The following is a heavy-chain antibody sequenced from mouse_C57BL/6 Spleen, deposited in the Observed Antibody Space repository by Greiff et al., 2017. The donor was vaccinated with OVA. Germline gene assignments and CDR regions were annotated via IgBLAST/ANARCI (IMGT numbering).Heavy chain of an antibody. D-gene: IGHD3-2*02. Sequence: VQLQQSGAELARPGASVKMSCKASGYTFTSYTMHWVKQRPGQGLEWIGYINPSSGYTKYNQKFKDKATLTADKSSSTAYMQLSSLTSEDSAVYYCAAGAAQASWADWGQGTLVTVSA. V-gene: IGHV1-4*01. J-gene: IGHJ3*01. CDR2: INPSSGYT. CDR1: GYTFTSYT. CDR3: AAGAAQASWAD.